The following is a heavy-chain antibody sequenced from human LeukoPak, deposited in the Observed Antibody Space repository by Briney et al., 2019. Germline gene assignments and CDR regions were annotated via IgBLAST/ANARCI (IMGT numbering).Heavy chain of an antibody. CDR2: INPSGGST. J-gene: IGHJ4*02. CDR1: GYTFTSYD. Sequence: ASVKVSCKASGYTFTSYDITWVRQAPGQGLEWMGIINPSGGSTSYAQKFQGRVTMTRDMSTSTVYMELSSLRSEDTAVYYCARDASGSLDFDYWGQGTLVTVSS. V-gene: IGHV1-46*01. D-gene: IGHD1-26*01. CDR3: ARDASGSLDFDY.